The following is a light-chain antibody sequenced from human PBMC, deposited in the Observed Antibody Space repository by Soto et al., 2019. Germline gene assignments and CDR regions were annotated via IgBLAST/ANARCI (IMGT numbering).Light chain of an antibody. J-gene: IGKJ1*01. CDR1: QSISDT. CDR2: AAS. Sequence: EIVMTPSPATLSVSPGGRATLSCRASQSISDTLAWYQQKPGQPPRLLIYAASTRATDVPARFSGGGSGTEFTLTISGLQSEDFAIYYCQQYDDWPRTFGQGTKGDI. CDR3: QQYDDWPRT. V-gene: IGKV3-15*01.